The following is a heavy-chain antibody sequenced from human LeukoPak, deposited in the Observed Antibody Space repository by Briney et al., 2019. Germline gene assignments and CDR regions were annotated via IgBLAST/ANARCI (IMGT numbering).Heavy chain of an antibody. CDR3: VRSPTSGTYYNRPYYFDY. CDR2: MNPNSGNT. CDR1: GYTFTSYD. D-gene: IGHD3-10*01. V-gene: IGHV1-8*03. Sequence: ASVKVSCKASGYTFTSYDINWVRQATGQGLEWMGWMNPNSGNTGYAQKFQGRVTITRNTSISTAYMDLNRLRPDDTAVYYCVRSPTSGTYYNRPYYFDYWGQGTLVTVSS. J-gene: IGHJ4*02.